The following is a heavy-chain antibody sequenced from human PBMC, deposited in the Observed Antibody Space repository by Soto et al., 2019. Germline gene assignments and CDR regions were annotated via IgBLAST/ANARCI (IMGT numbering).Heavy chain of an antibody. CDR1: GFSVSGSY. CDR3: AGGWGSGWLEFFDS. Sequence: EVQLVESGGGLIQPGGSLRLSCAASGFSVSGSYMGWVRQAPGKGLEWVSVIYRGGGTYYVDSVKGRFTISRDNSENTLYLQRNSLRADDTAVYYCAGGWGSGWLEFFDSWGQGALVTVSS. V-gene: IGHV3-53*01. CDR2: IYRGGGT. J-gene: IGHJ4*02. D-gene: IGHD6-19*01.